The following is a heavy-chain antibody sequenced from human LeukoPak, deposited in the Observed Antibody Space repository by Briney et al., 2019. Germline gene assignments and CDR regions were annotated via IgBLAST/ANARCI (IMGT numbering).Heavy chain of an antibody. CDR1: GGSIRSSSYY. CDR3: ASNYYDSSGLHTPGDY. J-gene: IGHJ4*02. Sequence: SETLSLTCSVSGGSIRSSSYYWAWIRQPPGEGLEWIGSIYYSGSTYYNPSLKSRVTISVDTSKNQFSLKLSSVTAADTAVYYCASNYYDSSGLHTPGDYWGQGTLVTVSS. CDR2: IYYSGST. D-gene: IGHD3-22*01. V-gene: IGHV4-39*01.